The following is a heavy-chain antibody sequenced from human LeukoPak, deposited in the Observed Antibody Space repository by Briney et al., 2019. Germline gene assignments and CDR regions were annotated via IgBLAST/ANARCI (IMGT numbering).Heavy chain of an antibody. CDR1: GFTFNTFN. D-gene: IGHD3-9*01. V-gene: IGHV3-21*01. J-gene: IGHJ4*02. CDR3: ARGHYDVLAASYKWTPDY. Sequence: GGSLRLSCAASGFTFNTFNMNWVRQAPGKGLEWVSSITMGGDYIYYADSVKGRFTTSRDNAKNSLSLQLNSLRVEDTAVYYCARGHYDVLAASYKWTPDYWGQGTLVTVSS. CDR2: ITMGGDYI.